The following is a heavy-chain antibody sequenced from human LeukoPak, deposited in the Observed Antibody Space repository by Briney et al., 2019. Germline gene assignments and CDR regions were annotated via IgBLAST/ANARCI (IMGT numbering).Heavy chain of an antibody. CDR2: INPNSGGT. CDR3: ARRLCSGDTCYHNDY. D-gene: IGHD2-15*01. J-gene: IGHJ4*02. Sequence: ASVKVSCKASGYTFTGYSMHWVRQAPGQGLEWMGWINPNSGGTNYAQKFQGRVTMTRDTSISTAYMELSWLRSDDTAVYYCARRLCSGDTCYHNDYWGQGTLVTVSS. CDR1: GYTFTGYS. V-gene: IGHV1-2*02.